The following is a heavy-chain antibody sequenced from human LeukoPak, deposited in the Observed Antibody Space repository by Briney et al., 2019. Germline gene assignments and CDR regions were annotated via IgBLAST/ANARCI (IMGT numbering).Heavy chain of an antibody. CDR2: ISGSGGST. Sequence: GGSLRLSCAASGFTFSSYAMSWVRQAPGKGLEWVSAISGSGGSTYYADSVKGRFTISGDNSKNTLYLQMNSLRAEDTAVYYCAKDTPPYYYDSSGYYYGRRYWGQGTLVTVSS. CDR1: GFTFSSYA. CDR3: AKDTPPYYYDSSGYYYGRRY. V-gene: IGHV3-23*01. J-gene: IGHJ4*02. D-gene: IGHD3-22*01.